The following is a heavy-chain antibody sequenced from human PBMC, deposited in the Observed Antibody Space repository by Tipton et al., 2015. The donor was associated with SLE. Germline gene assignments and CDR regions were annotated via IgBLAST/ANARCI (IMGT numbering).Heavy chain of an antibody. V-gene: IGHV4-59*08. CDR2: IYYSGST. D-gene: IGHD3-10*01. J-gene: IGHJ3*02. CDR3: ARNPITMVRGVIPGAFDI. Sequence: TLSLTCTVSGGSISSHYWSWIRQPPGKGLEWIGYIYYSGSTNYNPSLKSRGTISVDTSKNQFSLKLTSVTAADTAVYYCARNPITMVRGVIPGAFDIWGQGTMVTVSS. CDR1: GGSISSHY.